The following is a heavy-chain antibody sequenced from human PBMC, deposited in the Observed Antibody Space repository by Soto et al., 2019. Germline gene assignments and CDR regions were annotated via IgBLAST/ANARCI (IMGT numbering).Heavy chain of an antibody. Sequence: QVQLVESGGGVVQPGRYLRLCCAASGFTFSSYAMPWVRQAPGKGLEWVAVISYDGSNKYYADSVKGRFTISRDNSKNTLYLQMNSLRAEDTAVYYCARSEEGYCSSTSCQFRPYYYGMDVWGQGTTVTVSS. CDR2: ISYDGSNK. V-gene: IGHV3-30-3*01. CDR1: GFTFSSYA. D-gene: IGHD2-2*01. J-gene: IGHJ6*02. CDR3: ARSEEGYCSSTSCQFRPYYYGMDV.